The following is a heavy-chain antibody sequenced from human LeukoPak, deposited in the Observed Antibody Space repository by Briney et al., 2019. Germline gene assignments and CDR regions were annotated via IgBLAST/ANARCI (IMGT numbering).Heavy chain of an antibody. Sequence: ASEKVPCKGSVYIFIRYYVHWLRHAPGQDLEWMGCVNPNSGDTTYAHKFQRRVTLARETRLTADPTEVCRLTSLDTAVYFRVKSPFGGRFDIWGQGTMVTVSS. V-gene: IGHV1-2*02. CDR1: VYIFIRYY. D-gene: IGHD3-10*01. CDR3: VKSPFGGRFDI. CDR2: VNPNSGDT. J-gene: IGHJ3*02.